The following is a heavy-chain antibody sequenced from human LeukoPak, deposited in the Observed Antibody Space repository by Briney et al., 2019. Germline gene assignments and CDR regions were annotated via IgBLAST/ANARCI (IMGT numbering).Heavy chain of an antibody. CDR3: ARGGDWFHS. V-gene: IGHV4-59*11. CDR2: IYYDGST. Sequence: SETLSLTCTVSGGTISSHYWSWIRQPPGKGLEWIGYIYYDGSTRYNPSLKSRITISVDTSKSQFSLKLSSVTAADTAVYYCARGGDWFHSGGQGTLVTVSA. CDR1: GGTISSHY. J-gene: IGHJ5*01. D-gene: IGHD1-26*01.